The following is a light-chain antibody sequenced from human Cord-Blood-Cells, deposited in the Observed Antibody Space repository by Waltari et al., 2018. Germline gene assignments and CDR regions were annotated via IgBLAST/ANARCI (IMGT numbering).Light chain of an antibody. CDR3: SSYTSSSTLV. V-gene: IGLV2-14*01. CDR2: DVS. CDR1: SSDVGGYNY. J-gene: IGLJ2*01. Sequence: QSALTQPASVSGSHGQSITIPCTGTSSDVGGYNYVSWYQQHPGKAPKLMIYDVSNRPSGVSNRFSGSKSGNTASLTISGLQAEDEADYYCSSYTSSSTLVFGGGTKLTVL.